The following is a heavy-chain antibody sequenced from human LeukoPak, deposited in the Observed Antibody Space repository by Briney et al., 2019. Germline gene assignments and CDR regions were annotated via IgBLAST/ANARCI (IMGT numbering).Heavy chain of an antibody. CDR3: TTLSYVGGY. CDR1: GCTFTNAW. CDR2: SKSQTDGGTT. D-gene: IGHD3-10*02. J-gene: IGHJ4*02. Sequence: PGGSLTLSCTASGCTFTNAWMSWVRQAPGKVLEWIGRSKSQTDGGTTDYAAPVKGRSTISRDDSKNTVYLQMNSLRTDDTAVYYCTTLSYVGGYWGQGTLVTVSS. V-gene: IGHV3-15*01.